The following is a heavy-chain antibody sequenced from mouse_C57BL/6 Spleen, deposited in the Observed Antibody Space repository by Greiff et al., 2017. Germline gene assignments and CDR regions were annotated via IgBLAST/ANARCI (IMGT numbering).Heavy chain of an antibody. D-gene: IGHD1-1*01. CDR1: GFNIKDYY. V-gene: IGHV14-2*01. CDR3: ARGYGSSCDY. Sequence: QLQQSGAELVKPGASVKLSCTASGFNIKDYYMHWVKQRTEQGLEWIGRIDPEDGETKYARKFQGKATITADTSSNTAYLQLSSLTSEDTAVYYCARGYGSSCDYWGQGTTLTVSS. CDR2: IDPEDGET. J-gene: IGHJ2*01.